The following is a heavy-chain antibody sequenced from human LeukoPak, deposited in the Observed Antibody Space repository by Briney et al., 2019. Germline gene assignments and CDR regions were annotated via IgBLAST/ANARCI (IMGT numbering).Heavy chain of an antibody. Sequence: GESLKISCKGSGYSFSNYWIGWVRQMPGKGLEWMGLIYPGDSDTRYSPSFRGQVAISADKSISTAYLQWSSLKASDTAMYYCARRYYYGSGDRKNYFDYWGQGTLVTVSS. J-gene: IGHJ4*02. CDR1: GYSFSNYW. CDR2: IYPGDSDT. V-gene: IGHV5-51*01. D-gene: IGHD3-10*01. CDR3: ARRYYYGSGDRKNYFDY.